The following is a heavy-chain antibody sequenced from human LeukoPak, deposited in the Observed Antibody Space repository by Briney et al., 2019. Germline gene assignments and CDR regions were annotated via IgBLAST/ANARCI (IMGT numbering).Heavy chain of an antibody. CDR3: ARVARIVGAPDFYFDY. CDR2: IHTTGRT. D-gene: IGHD1-26*01. CDR1: GGSISSYF. J-gene: IGHJ4*02. V-gene: IGHV4-4*07. Sequence: SETLSLTCTVSGGSISSYFWSWIRQPAGKGLEWIGRIHTTGRTDYNPSLKSRVTMSIDTSENQFSLKLSSVTAADTAIYYCARVARIVGAPDFYFDYWGQGALVTVSS.